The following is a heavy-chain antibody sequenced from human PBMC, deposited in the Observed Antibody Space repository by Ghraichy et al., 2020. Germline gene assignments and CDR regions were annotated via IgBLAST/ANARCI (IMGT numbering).Heavy chain of an antibody. CDR3: ARCSYWVPLLYYYGMDV. V-gene: IGHV4-34*01. D-gene: IGHD2-8*02. CDR2: INHSGST. Sequence: SETLSLTCAVYGGSFSGYYWSWIRQPPGKGLEWIGEINHSGSTNYNPSLKSRVTISVDTSKNQFSLKLSSVTAADTAVYYCARCSYWVPLLYYYGMDVWGQGTTVTVSS. CDR1: GGSFSGYY. J-gene: IGHJ6*02.